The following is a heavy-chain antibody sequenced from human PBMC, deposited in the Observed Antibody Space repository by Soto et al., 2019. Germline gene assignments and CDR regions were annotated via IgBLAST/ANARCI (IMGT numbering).Heavy chain of an antibody. D-gene: IGHD2-21*02. V-gene: IGHV3-21*01. J-gene: IGHJ4*02. Sequence: PGGSLRLSCAASGFSFGSYALSWVRQAPGKGLEWVSSISSSDKYIYYADSVKGRFTISRDNAKNSLSLQMNSLRADDTAVYYCARVFCRGDCYSPLDYWGQGTLVTVSS. CDR1: GFSFGSYA. CDR3: ARVFCRGDCYSPLDY. CDR2: ISSSDKYI.